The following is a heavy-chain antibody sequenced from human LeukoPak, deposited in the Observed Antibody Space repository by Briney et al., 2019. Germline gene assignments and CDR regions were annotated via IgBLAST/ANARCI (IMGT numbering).Heavy chain of an antibody. CDR2: ISTSSSYI. V-gene: IGHV3-21*01. CDR3: ARDRWLQSEDYYMDV. Sequence: PGGSLRLSCAASGFTFSSYSMNWVRQAPGKGLEWVSSISTSSSYIYYADSVKGRFTISRDNARNSLYLQMNSLRAEDTAVYYCARDRWLQSEDYYMDVWGKGTTVTISS. J-gene: IGHJ6*03. D-gene: IGHD5-24*01. CDR1: GFTFSSYS.